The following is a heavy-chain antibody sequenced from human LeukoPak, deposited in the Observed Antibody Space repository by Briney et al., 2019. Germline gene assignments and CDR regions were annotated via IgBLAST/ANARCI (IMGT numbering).Heavy chain of an antibody. CDR1: GFTFGSYY. CDR3: ARDGYDLPTYYFDY. D-gene: IGHD3-16*01. CDR2: IKGDGSER. Sequence: PGGSLRLSCSASGFTFGSYYMRWVRQAPGKGLEWVANIKGDGSERNYVGSVKGRFTISRDNAKNSLYLQINSLRGEDTAVYYCARDGYDLPTYYFDYWGQGTLVTVSS. V-gene: IGHV3-7*01. J-gene: IGHJ4*02.